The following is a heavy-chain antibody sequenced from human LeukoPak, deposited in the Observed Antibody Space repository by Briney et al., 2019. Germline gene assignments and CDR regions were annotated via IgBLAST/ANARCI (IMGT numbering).Heavy chain of an antibody. V-gene: IGHV4-61*01. CDR1: GGSVSSGSYY. Sequence: SETLSLTCTVSGGSVSSGSYYWSWIRQPPGKGLEWIGYIYYSGSTNYNPSLKSRVTISVDTSKNQFSPKLSSVTAADTAVYYCARDYKPAYYYDSSGYYSKDYWGQGTLVTVSS. CDR3: ARDYKPAYYYDSSGYYSKDY. D-gene: IGHD3-22*01. CDR2: IYYSGST. J-gene: IGHJ4*02.